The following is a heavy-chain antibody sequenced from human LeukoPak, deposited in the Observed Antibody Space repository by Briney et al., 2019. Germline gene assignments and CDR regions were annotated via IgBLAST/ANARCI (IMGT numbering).Heavy chain of an antibody. V-gene: IGHV1-18*01. J-gene: IGHJ5*02. Sequence: ASVKVSCKASGYTFTSYGISWVRQAPGQGLEWMGWISAYNGNTNYAQKLQGRATMTTDTSASTAYMELRSLRSDDTAVYYCARARVEDIVLMVYARCFDPWGQGTLVTVSS. D-gene: IGHD2-8*01. CDR2: ISAYNGNT. CDR1: GYTFTSYG. CDR3: ARARVEDIVLMVYARCFDP.